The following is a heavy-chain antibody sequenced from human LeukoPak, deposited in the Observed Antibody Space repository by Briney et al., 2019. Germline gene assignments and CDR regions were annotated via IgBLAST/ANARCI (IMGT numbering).Heavy chain of an antibody. J-gene: IGHJ4*02. D-gene: IGHD4-23*01. CDR1: GGSFSGYY. CDR2: INHSGST. Sequence: PSETLSLTCAVYGGSFSGYYWSWIRQPPGKGLEWIGEINHSGSTNYNPSLKSRVTISVDTSKNQFSLKLSSVTAADTAVYYCARTRAYGGRPDYWGQGTLVTVSS. V-gene: IGHV4-34*01. CDR3: ARTRAYGGRPDY.